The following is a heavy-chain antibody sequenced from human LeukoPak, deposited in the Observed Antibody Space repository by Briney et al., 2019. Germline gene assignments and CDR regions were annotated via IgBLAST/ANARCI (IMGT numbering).Heavy chain of an antibody. CDR1: GFTFSSYW. V-gene: IGHV3-7*01. CDR2: IKQDGSEK. J-gene: IGHJ4*02. D-gene: IGHD2-2*01. CDR3: ARGGSVVPAAIAY. Sequence: PGGSLRLSCAASGFTFSSYWMSWVRQAPGKGLEWVANIKQDGSEKYYVDSVKGRFTISRDNAKNSLYLQMNSLRAEDTAVYYCARGGSVVPAAIAYWGQGTLVTVSS.